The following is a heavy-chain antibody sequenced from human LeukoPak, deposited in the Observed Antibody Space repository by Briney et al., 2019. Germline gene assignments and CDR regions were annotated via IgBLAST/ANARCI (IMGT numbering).Heavy chain of an antibody. CDR1: GFTFSIYT. J-gene: IGHJ4*02. CDR2: ISYDGSNK. Sequence: PGGSLRLSCAASGFTFSIYTMNWVRQAPGKGLEWVAVISYDGSNKYYADSVKGRFTISRDNSKNTLYLQMSSLRAEDTAVYYCVKARDSSGYYYFDYWGQGTLVTVSP. D-gene: IGHD3-22*01. CDR3: VKARDSSGYYYFDY. V-gene: IGHV3-30*14.